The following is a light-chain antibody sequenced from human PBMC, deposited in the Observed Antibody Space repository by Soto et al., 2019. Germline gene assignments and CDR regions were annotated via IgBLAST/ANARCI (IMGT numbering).Light chain of an antibody. CDR2: GAS. CDR1: QSVRSN. J-gene: IGKJ1*01. CDR3: QQYGSSGT. Sequence: EVVMTQAPATLSVSPGERVTLSCRASQSVRSNLAWYQQIPGQAPRLLISGASGRATGTPDRFSGSGSGTDFTLTISRLEPEDFAVYYCQQYGSSGTFGQGTKVDIK. V-gene: IGKV3-20*01.